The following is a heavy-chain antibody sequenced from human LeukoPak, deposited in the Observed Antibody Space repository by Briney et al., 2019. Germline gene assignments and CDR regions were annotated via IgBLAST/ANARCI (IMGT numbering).Heavy chain of an antibody. CDR3: ARDAVYYDSSGYPGDY. D-gene: IGHD3-22*01. Sequence: PGGSLRLSCAASGFTVSDSTMHWVRQASGKGLEWVGRIRSKANSYATAYAASVKGRFTISRDDSKNTAYLQMNSLRAEDTAVYYCARDAVYYDSSGYPGDYWGQGTLVTVSS. CDR2: IRSKANSYAT. V-gene: IGHV3-73*01. J-gene: IGHJ4*02. CDR1: GFTVSDST.